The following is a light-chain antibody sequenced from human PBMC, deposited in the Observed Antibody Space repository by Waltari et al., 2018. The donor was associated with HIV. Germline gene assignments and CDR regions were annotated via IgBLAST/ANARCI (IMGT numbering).Light chain of an antibody. V-gene: IGKV3-15*01. Sequence: IVMTQSPATLSVSPGERVTLSCRASQSVSTKLVWYQQKPGQAPRLFIYGASTRATGIPARFSGSGSGTDFTLTISSLQSEDFAVYYCQQYYNWPRTFGQGTKVEIK. CDR2: GAS. CDR3: QQYYNWPRT. CDR1: QSVSTK. J-gene: IGKJ1*01.